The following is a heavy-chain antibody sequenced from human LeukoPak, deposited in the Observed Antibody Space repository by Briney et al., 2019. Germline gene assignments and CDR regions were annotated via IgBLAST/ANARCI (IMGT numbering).Heavy chain of an antibody. V-gene: IGHV1-3*01. CDR1: GYTFTSYV. D-gene: IGHD6-25*01. CDR3: ARAGVQRGSPSLDC. Sequence: GASVKVSCKASGYTFTSYVMHWVRQAPGQRLEWMGWINAGNGNTKYSQKFQGRVTITRDTSASTAYMELSSLRSEDTAVYYCARAGVQRGSPSLDCRVQGTLVTVSS. CDR2: INAGNGNT. J-gene: IGHJ4*02.